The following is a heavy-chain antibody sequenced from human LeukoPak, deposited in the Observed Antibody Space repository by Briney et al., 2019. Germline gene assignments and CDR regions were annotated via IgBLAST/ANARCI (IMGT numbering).Heavy chain of an antibody. V-gene: IGHV4-34*01. D-gene: IGHD3-3*02. J-gene: IGHJ4*02. Sequence: PSETLSLTCAVYGGSFSGYYWSWIRQPPGKGLEWIGEINHSGSTNYNPSLMSRVTISVDTSKNQFSLKLSSVTAADTAVYYCATSHFWSGYYGVWGQGTLVTVSS. CDR2: INHSGST. CDR3: ATSHFWSGYYGV. CDR1: GGSFSGYY.